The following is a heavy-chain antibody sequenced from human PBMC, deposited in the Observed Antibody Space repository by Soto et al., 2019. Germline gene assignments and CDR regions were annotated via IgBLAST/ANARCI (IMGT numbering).Heavy chain of an antibody. D-gene: IGHD7-27*01. CDR3: ARNPGVTGRPRWFDP. J-gene: IGHJ5*02. V-gene: IGHV1-69*13. CDR2: IIPIFGTA. CDR1: AGTFSSYA. Sequence: SVKVSCKASAGTFSSYAISWVRQAPGQGLEWMGGIIPIFGTANYAQKFQGRVTITADESTSTAYMELSSLRSEDTAVYYCARNPGVTGRPRWFDPWGQGTLVTVSS.